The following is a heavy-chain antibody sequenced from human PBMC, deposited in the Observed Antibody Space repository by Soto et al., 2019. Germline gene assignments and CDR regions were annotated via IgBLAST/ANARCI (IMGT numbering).Heavy chain of an antibody. J-gene: IGHJ6*02. Sequence: EVQLVESGGGLVKPGGSLRLSCAASGFTFSRYAMNWVRQAPGRGLQWISGISVSGDNTSYVESMRGRFTVYRDNSKNTLYLQMNNLRAEDTALYYCAKDGKMRTKVWFPAGYGMDVWGQGTTVTVSS. CDR3: AKDGKMRTKVWFPAGYGMDV. D-gene: IGHD3-10*01. V-gene: IGHV3-23*04. CDR1: GFTFSRYA. CDR2: ISVSGDNT.